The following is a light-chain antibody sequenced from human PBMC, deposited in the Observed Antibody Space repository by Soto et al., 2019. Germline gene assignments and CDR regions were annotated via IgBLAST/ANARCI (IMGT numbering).Light chain of an antibody. CDR1: SSNIGNKY. Sequence: QLVLTQSPSVSAAPGQTVTISCSGSSSNIGNKYVSWYQQLPGTAPKLLIYDNNKRPSGIPDRFSGSKSGTSATLGITGLQTGDEANYYCGTWDSSLSAVVFGGGTKVTVL. V-gene: IGLV1-51*01. CDR3: GTWDSSLSAVV. CDR2: DNN. J-gene: IGLJ2*01.